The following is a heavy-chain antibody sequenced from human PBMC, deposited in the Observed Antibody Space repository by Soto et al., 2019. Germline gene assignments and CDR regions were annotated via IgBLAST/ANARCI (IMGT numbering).Heavy chain of an antibody. CDR1: GFTFSTYS. CDR3: ASPSLDGSGWSIDQ. J-gene: IGHJ4*02. CDR2: ISSSGNYI. V-gene: IGHV3-21*01. D-gene: IGHD6-19*01. Sequence: EVQLVESGGGLVKPGGSLRLSCAASGFTFSTYSMNWVRQAPGKGPEWVSSISSSGNYIYYSDSVKGRFSISRDYAQRAVSLQMNSLRAEETALYYCASPSLDGSGWSIDQWGEGTVVTVSS.